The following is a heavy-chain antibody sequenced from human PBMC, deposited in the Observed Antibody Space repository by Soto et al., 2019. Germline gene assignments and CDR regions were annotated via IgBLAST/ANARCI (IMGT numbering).Heavy chain of an antibody. Sequence: LSLTGTVSGGAISSGGYYWSWIRQHPGKDLEWIGYIYYSGSTYYNPSLKSRVTISVDTSKNQFSLKLSSVTAADTAVYYCARVTGTTYQDYYYHYGMDVWAQGTTVTVSA. CDR1: GGAISSGGYY. J-gene: IGHJ6*01. D-gene: IGHD1-7*01. CDR3: ARVTGTTYQDYYYHYGMDV. CDR2: IYYSGST. V-gene: IGHV4-31*03.